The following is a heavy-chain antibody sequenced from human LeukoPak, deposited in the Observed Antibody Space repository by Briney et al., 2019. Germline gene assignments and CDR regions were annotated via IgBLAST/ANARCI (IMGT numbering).Heavy chain of an antibody. V-gene: IGHV3-9*01. CDR3: AKGMYYDFWSGFRY. CDR2: LSWNSGNI. CDR1: GFTFDDYA. D-gene: IGHD3-3*01. Sequence: SLRLSCAASGFTFDDYAMHWVRQAPGKGLEWVSGLSWNSGNIGYADSVKGRFTISRDNAKNSLYLQMKSLRAEDTALYYCAKGMYYDFWSGFRYWGQGTLVTVSS. J-gene: IGHJ4*02.